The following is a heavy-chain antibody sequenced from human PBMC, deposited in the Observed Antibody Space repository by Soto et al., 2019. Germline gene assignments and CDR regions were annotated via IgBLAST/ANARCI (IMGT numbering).Heavy chain of an antibody. D-gene: IGHD1-1*01. J-gene: IGHJ5*02. V-gene: IGHV3-23*01. CDR1: GFTFSSYA. Sequence: PGGSLRLSCAASGFTFSSYAMSWVRQTPGKGLEWVSMVSGSGGSTYYADSVKGRFTISRDNSKNTFYLQMNSLRGEDTAIYYCARRIASGGIDPWGQGTLVTVSS. CDR3: ARRIASGGIDP. CDR2: VSGSGGST.